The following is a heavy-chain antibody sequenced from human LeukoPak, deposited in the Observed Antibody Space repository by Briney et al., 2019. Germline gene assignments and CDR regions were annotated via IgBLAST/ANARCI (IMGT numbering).Heavy chain of an antibody. J-gene: IGHJ4*02. V-gene: IGHV1-2*02. CDR1: GYTFTGYY. CDR2: INPNSGGT. D-gene: IGHD3-10*02. Sequence: ASVKVSCKASGYTFTGYYMHWVRQAPGQGLEWMGWINPNSGGTNYAQKFQGRVTMTRDTSISTAYMELSRLRSDDTAVYYCARVWTVFGELAYDYWGQGTLVTVSS. CDR3: ARVWTVFGELAYDY.